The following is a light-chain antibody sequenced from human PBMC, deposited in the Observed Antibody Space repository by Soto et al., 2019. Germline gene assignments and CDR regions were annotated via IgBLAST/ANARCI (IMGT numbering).Light chain of an antibody. Sequence: EIVLTQSPGTLSLSPGEGATLSCRASQSVANNYLAWYQQKPGQAPRLLISGASNRATGIPDRFSSSGSGTDFTLTISRLESEDFAVYYCQHYGSSPPHTFGQGTKLEIK. V-gene: IGKV3-20*01. CDR3: QHYGSSPPHT. CDR1: QSVANNY. J-gene: IGKJ2*01. CDR2: GAS.